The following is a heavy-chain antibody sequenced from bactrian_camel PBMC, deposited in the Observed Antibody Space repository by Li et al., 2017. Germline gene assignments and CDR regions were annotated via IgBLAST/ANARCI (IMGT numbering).Heavy chain of an antibody. CDR3: ATGDEYSDSWPGFGH. Sequence: QVQLVESGGGSVQAGGSLRLSCAASEFTYGNHYMGWFRQPPGKEREGVASIMVLGATTYYAESVKGRFTTSSDNAENTVYLQMNSLKSEDTALYYCATGDEYSDSWPGFGHWGQGTQVTVS. J-gene: IGHJ4*01. D-gene: IGHD6*01. CDR1: EFTYGNHY. V-gene: IGHV3S60*01. CDR2: IMVLGATT.